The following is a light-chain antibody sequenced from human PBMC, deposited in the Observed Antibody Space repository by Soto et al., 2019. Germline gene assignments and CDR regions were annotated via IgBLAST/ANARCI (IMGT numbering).Light chain of an antibody. V-gene: IGKV1-12*01. CDR1: KGIDSW. CDR3: QQAKDFPLT. Sequence: DIQMTQSPSSVSVSVGDRVTITCRANKGIDSWLAWYQQKPGKAPKLLMYGSSTLEIGVPSRFSGSRSGTDFTLTLSSLQPEDFATYYCQQAKDFPLTFGGGTKVEIK. J-gene: IGKJ4*01. CDR2: GSS.